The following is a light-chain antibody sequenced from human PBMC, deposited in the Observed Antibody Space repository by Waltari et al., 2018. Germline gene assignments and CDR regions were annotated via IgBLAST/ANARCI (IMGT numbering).Light chain of an antibody. CDR2: EVT. V-gene: IGLV2-14*01. CDR1: SSTVGGYHH. Sequence: QSALTQPASVSGSPGQSITFSCTGTSSTVGGYHHVPWYQQHPGKAPKLIIFEVTDRPSGVSNRFSGSKSGNTASLTISGLQAEDEADYYCSSYTTSNTWVFGGGTKVTVL. J-gene: IGLJ3*02. CDR3: SSYTTSNTWV.